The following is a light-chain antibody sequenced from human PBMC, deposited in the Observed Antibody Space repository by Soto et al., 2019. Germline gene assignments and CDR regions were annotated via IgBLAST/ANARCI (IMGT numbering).Light chain of an antibody. Sequence: DIQMTQSPSTLSASVGDGVTITCRASQNISVWLAWYQQRPGKAPKFLIYDASNLETGVSSRFSGSGSGNEFTLTIRSMQPDDFATYYCQQYDSSSPTFGQVTKREIK. V-gene: IGKV1-5*01. J-gene: IGKJ2*01. CDR1: QNISVW. CDR3: QQYDSSSPT. CDR2: DAS.